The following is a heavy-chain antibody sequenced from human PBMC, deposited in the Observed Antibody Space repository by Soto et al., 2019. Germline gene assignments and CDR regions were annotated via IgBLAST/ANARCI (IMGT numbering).Heavy chain of an antibody. Sequence: ASVKVSCKASGYTFTSYGISWVRQAPGQGLEWMGWISAYNGNTNYAQKLQGRVTMTTDTSTSTAYMELRSLRSDDTAVYYCARVCYHDYGFLPLRFSFWGQGTLVTVSA. V-gene: IGHV1-18*01. CDR3: ARVCYHDYGFLPLRFSF. D-gene: IGHD4-17*01. CDR1: GYTFTSYG. CDR2: ISAYNGNT. J-gene: IGHJ4*02.